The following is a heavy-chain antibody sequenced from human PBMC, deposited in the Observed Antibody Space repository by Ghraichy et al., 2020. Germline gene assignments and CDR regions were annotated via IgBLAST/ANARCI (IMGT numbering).Heavy chain of an antibody. D-gene: IGHD6-13*01. CDR3: ARLGDGSSWYHDAFDI. CDR2: IYPGDSDT. J-gene: IGHJ3*02. V-gene: IGHV5-51*01. Sequence: GESLNISCKGSGYSFTSYWIGWVRQMPGKGLEWMGIIYPGDSDTRYSPSFQGQVTISADKSISTAYLQWSSLKASDTAMYYCARLGDGSSWYHDAFDIWGQGTMVTVSS. CDR1: GYSFTSYW.